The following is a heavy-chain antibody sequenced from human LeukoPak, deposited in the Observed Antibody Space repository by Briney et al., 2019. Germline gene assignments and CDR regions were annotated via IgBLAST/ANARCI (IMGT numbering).Heavy chain of an antibody. D-gene: IGHD3-22*01. J-gene: IGHJ4*02. CDR2: IYYSGST. V-gene: IGHV4-39*01. CDR3: ARHGIVVVMYFDY. Sequence: SETLSLTCTVSGGSISSSSYYWGWIRQPPGKGLEWIGSIYYSGSTYSNPSLKSRVTISVDTSKNQFSLKLSSVTAADTAVYYCARHGIVVVMYFDYWGQGTLVTVSS. CDR1: GGSISSSSYY.